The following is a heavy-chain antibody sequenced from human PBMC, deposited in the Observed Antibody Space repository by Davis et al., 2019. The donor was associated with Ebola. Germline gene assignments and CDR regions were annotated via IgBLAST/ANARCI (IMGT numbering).Heavy chain of an antibody. J-gene: IGHJ6*02. CDR1: GGSINNYF. V-gene: IGHV4-59*01. Sequence: MPSEPLSLTCTVSGGSINNYFWSWIRQPPGKGLEWIGNIHYLGNTNYNPSLKSRVTMSVDTSKNQFSLKLSSVTAADTAVYYCARGNYGDYIVLYYYNMDVWGQGTAVTVSS. CDR2: IHYLGNT. D-gene: IGHD4-17*01. CDR3: ARGNYGDYIVLYYYNMDV.